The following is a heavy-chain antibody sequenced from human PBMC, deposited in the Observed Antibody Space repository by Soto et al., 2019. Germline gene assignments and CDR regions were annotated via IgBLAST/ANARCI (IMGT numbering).Heavy chain of an antibody. V-gene: IGHV3-66*02. Sequence: GGSLRLSCAASGFTVSSNYMSWVRQAPGKGLEWVSVIYSGGSTYYADSVKGRFTISRANSKNTLYLQMNSLRAEDTAVYYCARDGLGSAFDIWGQGTMVTVSS. CDR3: ARDGLGSAFDI. CDR1: GFTVSSNY. J-gene: IGHJ3*02. CDR2: IYSGGST. D-gene: IGHD7-27*01.